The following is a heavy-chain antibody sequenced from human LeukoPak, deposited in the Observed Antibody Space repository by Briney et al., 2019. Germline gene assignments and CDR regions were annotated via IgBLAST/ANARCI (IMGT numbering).Heavy chain of an antibody. CDR1: GFTFSSYA. D-gene: IGHD3-16*02. CDR3: ARGRNDYVWGSYRTYYFDY. CDR2: ISYDGSNK. J-gene: IGHJ4*02. V-gene: IGHV3-30*04. Sequence: GGSLRLSCAASGFTFSSYAMHWVRQAPGKGLEWVAVISYDGSNKYYADSVKGRFTISRDNSKNTLYLQMNSLRAEDTAVYYRARGRNDYVWGSYRTYYFDYWGQGTLVTVSS.